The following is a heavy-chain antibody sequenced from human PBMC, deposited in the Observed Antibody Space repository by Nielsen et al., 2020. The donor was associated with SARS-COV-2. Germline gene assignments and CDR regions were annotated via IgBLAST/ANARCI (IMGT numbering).Heavy chain of an antibody. J-gene: IGHJ4*02. CDR3: ATAYGGR. D-gene: IGHD4-17*01. CDR2: INHSGST. V-gene: IGHV4-34*09. Sequence: WIRQPPGKGLEWIGEINHSGSTNYNPSLKRRLTISVDTSKNQFSLKVTSLTAADTAVYYCATAYGGRWGQGTLVTVSS.